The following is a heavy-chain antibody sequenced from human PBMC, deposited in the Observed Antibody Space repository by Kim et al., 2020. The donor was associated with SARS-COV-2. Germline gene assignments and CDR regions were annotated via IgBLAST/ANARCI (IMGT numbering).Heavy chain of an antibody. Sequence: ASVKVSCKASGYTFTSYDINWVRQATGQGLEWMGWMNPNSGNTGYAQKSQGRVTMTRNTSISTAYMELSSLRSEDTAVYYCARGRRVDTAMLRYYYGMDVWGQGTTVTVSS. J-gene: IGHJ6*02. CDR1: GYTFTSYD. CDR3: ARGRRVDTAMLRYYYGMDV. V-gene: IGHV1-8*01. CDR2: MNPNSGNT. D-gene: IGHD5-18*01.